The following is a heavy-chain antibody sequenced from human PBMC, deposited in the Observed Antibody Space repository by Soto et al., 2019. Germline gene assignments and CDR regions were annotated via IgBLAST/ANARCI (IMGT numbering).Heavy chain of an antibody. CDR2: IYGGGST. V-gene: IGHV3-66*01. D-gene: IGHD3-16*01. J-gene: IGHJ4*02. CDR1: GFTVSTKY. CDR3: AREPWAADY. Sequence: EVQLLESGGGLVQPGGSLRLSCAASGFTVSTKYMSWVRQAPGKGLEWVSVIYGGGSTFYADSLRGRFTISRDNSKNTVNLQMNSRRAEDTAVYYCAREPWAADYWGQGTLVTVSS.